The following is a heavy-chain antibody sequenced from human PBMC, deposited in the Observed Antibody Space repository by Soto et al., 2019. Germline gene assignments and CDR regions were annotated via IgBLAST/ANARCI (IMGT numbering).Heavy chain of an antibody. CDR3: ARDDGYKRRAHFDY. CDR1: GVTFSSYA. J-gene: IGHJ4*02. CDR2: ISPILGTA. D-gene: IGHD5-12*01. Sequence: ASVKVSCNASGVTFSSYAISWVRQAPGQGLEWMGGISPILGTANYAQKFQGRVTITADESTSTAYMELSSLRSEDTAVYYCARDDGYKRRAHFDYWGQGTLVTVSS. V-gene: IGHV1-69*13.